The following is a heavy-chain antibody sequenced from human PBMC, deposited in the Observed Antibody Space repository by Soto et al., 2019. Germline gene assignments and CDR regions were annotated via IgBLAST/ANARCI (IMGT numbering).Heavy chain of an antibody. CDR3: ARDGNRAMVAVMVWMNSVPPIRTWYFDL. J-gene: IGHJ2*01. D-gene: IGHD5-18*01. CDR2: ISYDGSNK. V-gene: IGHV3-30-3*01. CDR1: GFTFSSYA. Sequence: SGGSLRLSCAASGFTFSSYAMHWVRQAPGKGLEWVAVISYDGSNKYYADSVKGRFTISRDNSKNTLYLQMNSLRAEDTAVYYCARDGNRAMVAVMVWMNSVPPIRTWYFDLWGRGTLVTVSS.